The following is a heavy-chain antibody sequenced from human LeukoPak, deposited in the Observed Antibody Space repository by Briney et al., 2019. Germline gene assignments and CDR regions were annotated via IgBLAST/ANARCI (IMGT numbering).Heavy chain of an antibody. V-gene: IGHV4-59*08. Sequence: PSETLSLTCTVSGGSITSNYWSWIRQPPGSGLEWVAYIFHTGSANHNPSLKSRITISVDTSKNQISLKVRSVTAADTAVYYCATYGGNAGTHYFDYWGQGTLVAVSS. CDR2: IFHTGSA. J-gene: IGHJ4*02. D-gene: IGHD4-23*01. CDR1: GGSITSNY. CDR3: ATYGGNAGTHYFDY.